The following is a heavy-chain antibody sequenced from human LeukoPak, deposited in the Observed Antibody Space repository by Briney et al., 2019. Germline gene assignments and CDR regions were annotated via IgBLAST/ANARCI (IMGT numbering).Heavy chain of an antibody. J-gene: IGHJ5*02. CDR3: ARETVGTYDGGWFDP. D-gene: IGHD5-12*01. CDR1: GYTFTSHG. V-gene: IGHV1-18*01. Sequence: ASVKVSCKASGYTFTSHGISWVRQAPGQGLEWMGWISAYNGNTNYAQKLQGRVTMTTDTSTSTAYMELRSLRSDDTVVYYCARETVGTYDGGWFDPWGQGTLVTVSS. CDR2: ISAYNGNT.